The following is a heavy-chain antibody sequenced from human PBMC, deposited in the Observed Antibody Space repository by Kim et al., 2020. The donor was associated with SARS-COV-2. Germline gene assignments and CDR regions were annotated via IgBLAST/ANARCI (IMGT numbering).Heavy chain of an antibody. CDR2: IWYDGSNK. V-gene: IGHV3-33*08. CDR1: GFTFSSYG. Sequence: GGSLRLSCAASGFTFSSYGMHWVRQAPGKGLEWVAVIWYDGSNKYYADSVKGRFTISRDNSKNTLYLQMNSLRAEDTAVYYCARDAYIAVACTALDYYYYGMDVWGQGTTVTVSS. D-gene: IGHD6-19*01. J-gene: IGHJ6*02. CDR3: ARDAYIAVACTALDYYYYGMDV.